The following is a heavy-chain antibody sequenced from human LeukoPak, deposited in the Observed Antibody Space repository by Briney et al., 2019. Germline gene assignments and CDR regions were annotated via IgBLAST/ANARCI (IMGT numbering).Heavy chain of an antibody. Sequence: SETLSLTCTVSDGSISIGDYYWGWIRQPPGKGLEWIGSIYYSGSTYYNPSLKSRVTISVDTSKAQFSLKLSSVTAADTAVYYCATGWILGATLTYWGQGTLVTVSS. CDR3: ATGWILGATLTY. CDR1: DGSISIGDYY. V-gene: IGHV4-39*01. CDR2: IYYSGST. J-gene: IGHJ4*02. D-gene: IGHD1-26*01.